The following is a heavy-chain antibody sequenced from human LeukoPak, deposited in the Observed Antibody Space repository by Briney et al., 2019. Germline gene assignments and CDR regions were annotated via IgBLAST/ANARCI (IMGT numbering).Heavy chain of an antibody. Sequence: GSSVKVSCKASGGTFSSYAISWVRQAPGQGLEWTGRIIPILGIANYAQKFQGRVTMTRDTSTSTVYMELSSLRSEDTAVYYCARKGSSPPAAEIDYWGQGTLVTVSS. CDR2: IIPILGIA. J-gene: IGHJ4*02. CDR3: ARKGSSPPAAEIDY. V-gene: IGHV1-69*04. CDR1: GGTFSSYA. D-gene: IGHD6-6*01.